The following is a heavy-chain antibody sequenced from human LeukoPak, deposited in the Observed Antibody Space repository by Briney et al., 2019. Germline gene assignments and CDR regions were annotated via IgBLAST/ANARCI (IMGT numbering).Heavy chain of an antibody. Sequence: GASVKVSCKASGGTFSSYAISWVRQAPGQGLEWMGRIIPILGIANYAQKFQGRVTITADKSTSTAYMELSGLRSEDTAVYYCARGVEMATIRYKGDAFDIWGQGTMVTVSS. V-gene: IGHV1-69*04. CDR3: ARGVEMATIRYKGDAFDI. D-gene: IGHD5-24*01. J-gene: IGHJ3*02. CDR1: GGTFSSYA. CDR2: IIPILGIA.